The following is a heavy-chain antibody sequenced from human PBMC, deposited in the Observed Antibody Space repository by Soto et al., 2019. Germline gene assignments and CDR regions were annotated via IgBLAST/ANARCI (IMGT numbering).Heavy chain of an antibody. CDR1: GGSISSGGYS. J-gene: IGHJ6*02. CDR2: IYHSGST. Sequence: QLQLQESGSGLVKPSQTLSLTCAVSGGSISSGGYSWSWIRQPPGKGLEWIGYIYHSGSTYYNPSLNSRVTISVDRSKNQFSLKLSSVTAEDTAVYYCARQTVRGYYYYGMDVWGQGTTVTVSS. D-gene: IGHD3-22*01. V-gene: IGHV4-30-2*01. CDR3: ARQTVRGYYYYGMDV.